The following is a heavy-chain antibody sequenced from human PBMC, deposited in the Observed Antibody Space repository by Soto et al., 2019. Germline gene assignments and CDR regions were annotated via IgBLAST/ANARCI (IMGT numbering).Heavy chain of an antibody. CDR2: IIPIFGTA. V-gene: IGHV1-69*13. Sequence: SVKVSCKASGGTFSSYAISWVRQAPGQGLEWMGGIIPIFGTANYAQKFQGRVTITADESTSTAYMELSSLRSEDTAVYYCASQPLAYYYDSSGLYYFDYWGQGTLVTVSS. D-gene: IGHD3-22*01. CDR3: ASQPLAYYYDSSGLYYFDY. J-gene: IGHJ4*02. CDR1: GGTFSSYA.